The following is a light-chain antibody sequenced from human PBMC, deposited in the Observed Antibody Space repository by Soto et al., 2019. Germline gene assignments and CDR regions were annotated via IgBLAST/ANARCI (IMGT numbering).Light chain of an antibody. Sequence: SYELGQPPSASVAPGQTARITCGGNNIGSYNVHWYQQKPGLAPVLVVYDDRDRPSGIPERFSGSNSGNTAALTISRVEAGDEADYYCQVWDTTSDHFFFGTGTKVTVL. J-gene: IGLJ1*01. CDR1: NIGSYN. V-gene: IGLV3-21*02. CDR3: QVWDTTSDHFF. CDR2: DDR.